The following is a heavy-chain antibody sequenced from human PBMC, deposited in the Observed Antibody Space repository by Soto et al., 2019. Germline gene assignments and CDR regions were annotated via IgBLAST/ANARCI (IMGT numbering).Heavy chain of an antibody. Sequence: EVQLLDSGGGLVQPGGSLRLSCAASGFTFNTYAMSWVRQAPGRGLEWVSSITSNGDTTFYPDSVKGRFTISRDNSKKTLYLQMNSLRVEGTAGYYCAIDRLNYFGSGGASYKVGGDSWGQGTLVTVSS. CDR1: GFTFNTYA. D-gene: IGHD3-10*01. CDR3: AIDRLNYFGSGGASYKVGGDS. V-gene: IGHV3-23*01. CDR2: ITSNGDTT. J-gene: IGHJ5*01.